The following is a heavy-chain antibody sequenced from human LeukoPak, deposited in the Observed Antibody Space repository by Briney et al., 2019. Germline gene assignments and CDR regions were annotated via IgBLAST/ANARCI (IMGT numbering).Heavy chain of an antibody. CDR2: IIPIFGTA. CDR1: GGTFSSYA. J-gene: IGHJ4*02. V-gene: IGHV1-69*01. Sequence: ASVKVSCKASGGTFSSYAISWVRQAPGQGLEWMGGIIPIFGTANYAQKFQGRVTITADESTSTAYMELSSLRSEDTAVYYCAGDVPTVGREFDYWGQGTLVTVSS. CDR3: AGDVPTVGREFDY. D-gene: IGHD1-26*01.